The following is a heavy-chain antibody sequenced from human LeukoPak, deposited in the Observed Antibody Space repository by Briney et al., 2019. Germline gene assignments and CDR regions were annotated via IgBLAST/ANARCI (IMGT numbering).Heavy chain of an antibody. CDR2: ISGSGGST. J-gene: IGHJ4*02. V-gene: IGHV3-23*01. Sequence: PGGSLRLSCAASGFTFSSYAMSWARQAPGKGLEWVSAISGSGGSTYYADSVKGRFTISRDNSKNTLYLQMNSLRAEDTAVYYCAKDQRGTTMIADYWGQGTLVTVSS. CDR3: AKDQRGTTMIADY. D-gene: IGHD3-22*01. CDR1: GFTFSSYA.